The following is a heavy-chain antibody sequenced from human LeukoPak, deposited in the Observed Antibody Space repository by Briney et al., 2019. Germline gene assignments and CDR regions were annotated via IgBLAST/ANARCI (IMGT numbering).Heavy chain of an antibody. CDR1: GFTFSDYY. CDR3: ARDPALRFLEWLSREDAFDI. CDR2: ISSSGSTI. V-gene: IGHV3-11*01. J-gene: IGHJ3*02. Sequence: EGSLRLSCAASGFTFSDYYMSWIRQAPGKGLEWVSYISSSGSTIYYADSVKGRFTISRDNAKNSLYLQMNSLRAEDTAVYYCARDPALRFLEWLSREDAFDIWGQGTMVTVSS. D-gene: IGHD3-3*01.